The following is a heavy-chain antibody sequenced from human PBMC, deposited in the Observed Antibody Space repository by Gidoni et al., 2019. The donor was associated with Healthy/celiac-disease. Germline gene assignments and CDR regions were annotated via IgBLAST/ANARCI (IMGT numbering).Heavy chain of an antibody. CDR2: IRSKAYGGTT. D-gene: IGHD3-22*01. J-gene: IGHJ4*02. CDR3: TPSLMIVGIGADY. Sequence: EVQLAESGGGLVPPGWSLRLSCTASGFTFGDYAMRWVRQAPGKGLAWVGFIRSKAYGGTTEYAASVKGRFTISRDDSKSIAYLQMNSLKTEDTAVYYCTPSLMIVGIGADYWGQGTLVTVSS. V-gene: IGHV3-49*04. CDR1: GFTFGDYA.